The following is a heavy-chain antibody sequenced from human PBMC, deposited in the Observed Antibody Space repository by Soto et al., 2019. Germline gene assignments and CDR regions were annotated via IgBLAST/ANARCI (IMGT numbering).Heavy chain of an antibody. V-gene: IGHV1-46*01. Sequence: QVQLVQSGAEVKKPGASVKVSCKASGYTFTSYYMHWVRQAPGQGLEWMGIINPSGGSTSYAQKFQGRVTMTRDTSTSTVYMELSSLRSEDTAVYCCARVGDRGYDLSEYHFDYWGQGTLVTVSS. D-gene: IGHD5-12*01. CDR2: INPSGGST. J-gene: IGHJ4*02. CDR3: ARVGDRGYDLSEYHFDY. CDR1: GYTFTSYY.